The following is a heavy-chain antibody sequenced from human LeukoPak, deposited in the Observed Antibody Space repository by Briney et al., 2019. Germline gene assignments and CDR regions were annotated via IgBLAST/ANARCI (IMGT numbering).Heavy chain of an antibody. CDR3: PREKSITGTTGYYYYGVDV. CDR2: IRSKAYGGTT. Sequence: GGSLRLSCTASGFTFGDYAMSWVRQAPGKGLEWVGFIRSKAYGGTTEYAASVKGRFTISRDDSKSIAYLQMNSLKSEDTAVYYCPREKSITGTTGYYYYGVDVWGQGTTVAVSS. J-gene: IGHJ6*02. CDR1: GFTFGDYA. D-gene: IGHD1-20*01. V-gene: IGHV3-49*04.